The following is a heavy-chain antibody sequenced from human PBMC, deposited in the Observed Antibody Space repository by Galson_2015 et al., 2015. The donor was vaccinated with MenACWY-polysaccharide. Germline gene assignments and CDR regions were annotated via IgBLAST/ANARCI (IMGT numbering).Heavy chain of an antibody. D-gene: IGHD6-13*01. CDR2: DT. CDR3: ARRDSSTWFGWYFDL. J-gene: IGHJ2*01. Sequence: DTRYSPSFQGQVTISVDKSISTAYLQWSGLRASDTAVYYCARRDSSTWFGWYFDLWGRGTLVTVSS. V-gene: IGHV5-51*01.